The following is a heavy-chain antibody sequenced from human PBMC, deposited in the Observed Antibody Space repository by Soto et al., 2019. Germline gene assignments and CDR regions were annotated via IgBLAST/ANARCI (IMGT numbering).Heavy chain of an antibody. V-gene: IGHV4-30-2*01. CDR3: ARVKDYFDSSGYHNWFDP. Sequence: SETLSLTCAVSGGSLSSDGYSWSWIRQPPGKVLEWIGYIYHSGSTYYNPSLKSRVTISVDRSKNQFSLTLTSVTAADTAVYYCARVKDYFDSSGYHNWFDPWGQGTLVTVAS. CDR1: GGSLSSDGYS. J-gene: IGHJ5*02. D-gene: IGHD3-22*01. CDR2: IYHSGST.